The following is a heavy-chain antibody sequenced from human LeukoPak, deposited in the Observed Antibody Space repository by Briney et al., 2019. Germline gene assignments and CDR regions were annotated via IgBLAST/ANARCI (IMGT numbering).Heavy chain of an antibody. CDR3: ARDFLPYGEYWFDP. Sequence: ASVKVSFKASGYTFTSYHMHWVRQAPGRGLEWMGIINPSGGSTSYAQKFQGRVTMTRDTSTSTVYMELSSLRSEDTAVYYCARDFLPYGEYWFDPWGQGTLVTVSS. CDR1: GYTFTSYH. D-gene: IGHD2-8*01. V-gene: IGHV1-46*01. J-gene: IGHJ5*02. CDR2: INPSGGST.